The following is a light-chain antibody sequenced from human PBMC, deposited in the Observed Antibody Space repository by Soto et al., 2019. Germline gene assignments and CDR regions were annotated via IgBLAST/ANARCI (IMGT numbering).Light chain of an antibody. CDR3: QQYNKWPPIT. V-gene: IGKV3-15*01. Sequence: EIVLTQSPATLSLSPGERATLSCRASQSVSNNYLAWYQQKPGQAPRLLIYGASTRVTGIPARFSGSGSGTEFTLTISSLQSEDFAVYYCQQYNKWPPITFGQGTRLEI. J-gene: IGKJ5*01. CDR2: GAS. CDR1: QSVSNN.